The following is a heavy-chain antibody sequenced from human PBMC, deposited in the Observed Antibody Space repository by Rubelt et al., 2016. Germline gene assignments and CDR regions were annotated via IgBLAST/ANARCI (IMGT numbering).Heavy chain of an antibody. V-gene: IGHV3-53*01. CDR2: IYSGGST. Sequence: GRGLEWVSVIYSGGSTYYADSVKGRFTISRDNSKNTLYLQMNSLRAEDTAVHYCARHRPDYWGQGTLVTVSS. J-gene: IGHJ4*02. CDR3: ARHRPDY.